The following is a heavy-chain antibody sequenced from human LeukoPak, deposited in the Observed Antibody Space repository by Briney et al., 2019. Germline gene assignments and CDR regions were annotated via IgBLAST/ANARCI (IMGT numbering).Heavy chain of an antibody. CDR3: ASPTGYSSGLIDY. CDR1: GGSFSGYY. Sequence: SETLSLTCAVYGGSFSGYYWSWIRQPPGKGLEWIGEINHSGSTNYNPSLKSRVTISVDTSKNQFSLKLSSVTAADTAVYYCASPTGYSSGLIDYWGQGTLVTVSS. D-gene: IGHD6-19*01. V-gene: IGHV4-34*01. CDR2: INHSGST. J-gene: IGHJ4*02.